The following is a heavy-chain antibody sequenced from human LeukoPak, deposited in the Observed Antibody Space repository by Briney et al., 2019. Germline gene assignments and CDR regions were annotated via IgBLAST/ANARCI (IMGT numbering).Heavy chain of an antibody. V-gene: IGHV3-30-3*01. CDR2: ISYDGSNK. CDR1: GFTFSSYA. CDR3: ARAGACTNGVCYYYYGMDV. Sequence: PGGSLRLSCAASGFTFSSYAVHWVRQAPGKGLEWVAVISYDGSNKYYADSVKGRFTISRDNSKNTLYLQMNSLRAEDTAVYYCARAGACTNGVCYYYYGMDVWGQGTTVTVSS. D-gene: IGHD2-8*01. J-gene: IGHJ6*02.